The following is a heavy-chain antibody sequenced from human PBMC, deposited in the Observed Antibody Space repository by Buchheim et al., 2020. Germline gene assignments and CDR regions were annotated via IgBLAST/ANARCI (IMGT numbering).Heavy chain of an antibody. V-gene: IGHV3-7*04. CDR1: GFTFSSYW. CDR2: IKQDGSEK. Sequence: EVQLVESGGGLVQPGGSLRLSCAASGFTFSSYWMSWVRQAPGKGLEWVANIKQDGSEKYYVDSVKGRFTISQDNAKNSLYLQMNSLRAEDTAVYYCARVIVVVPAAMVGYYYGMDVWGQGTT. D-gene: IGHD2-2*01. J-gene: IGHJ6*02. CDR3: ARVIVVVPAAMVGYYYGMDV.